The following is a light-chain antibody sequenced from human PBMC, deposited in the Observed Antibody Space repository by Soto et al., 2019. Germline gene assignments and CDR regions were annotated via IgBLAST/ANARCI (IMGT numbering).Light chain of an antibody. V-gene: IGLV1-51*01. CDR3: GTWDSSLSAGV. Sequence: QSVLTQPPSVSAAPGQKVTMSCSGSSSNIGNSYVSWYQQLPGTAPKLLIYDNNKRPSGIPDRFSGSKSGTSATLGITGLQTGDEADYYCGTWDSSLSAGVFGGGTKVTVL. CDR1: SSNIGNSY. CDR2: DNN. J-gene: IGLJ2*01.